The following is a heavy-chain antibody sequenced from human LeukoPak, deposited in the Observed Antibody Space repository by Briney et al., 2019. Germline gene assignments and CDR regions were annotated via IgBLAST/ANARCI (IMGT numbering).Heavy chain of an antibody. D-gene: IGHD6-19*01. CDR1: GGSISSSSYY. V-gene: IGHV4-39*01. CDR2: IYYSGST. CDR3: ARHFSGVAVADP. J-gene: IGHJ5*02. Sequence: SETLSLTCTVSGGSISSSSYYWGWIRQPPGKGLEWIGSIYYSGSTDYNPSLKSRVTISVDTSKNQFSLKLSSVTAADTAVYYCARHFSGVAVADPWDQGTLVTVSS.